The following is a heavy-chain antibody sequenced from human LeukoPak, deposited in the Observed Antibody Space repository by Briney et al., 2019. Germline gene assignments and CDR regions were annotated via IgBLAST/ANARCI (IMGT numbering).Heavy chain of an antibody. V-gene: IGHV4-34*01. CDR1: GGSFSGYY. D-gene: IGHD3-22*01. Sequence: SETLSLTCAVYGGSFSGYYWSWIRQPPGKGLEWIGEINHSGGTNYNPSLKSRVTISVDTSKNQFSLTLSSVTAADTAVYYCARGRSGYYSRGGELDYWGQGTLVTVSS. CDR3: ARGRSGYYSRGGELDY. J-gene: IGHJ4*02. CDR2: INHSGGT.